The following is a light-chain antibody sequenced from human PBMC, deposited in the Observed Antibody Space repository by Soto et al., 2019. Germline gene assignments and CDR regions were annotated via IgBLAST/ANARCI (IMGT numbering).Light chain of an antibody. CDR1: SSNVGSNY. J-gene: IGLJ1*01. V-gene: IGLV1-47*01. CDR3: AAWDDSLSGYV. CDR2: RND. Sequence: QSVLTQPPSASGTPGQRVTISCCESSSNVGSNYVYWYQQLPGTAPKLLIYRNDQRPSGVPDRFSGSKSGTSASLAISGLRSEDEADYYCAAWDDSLSGYVFGTGTKLTVL.